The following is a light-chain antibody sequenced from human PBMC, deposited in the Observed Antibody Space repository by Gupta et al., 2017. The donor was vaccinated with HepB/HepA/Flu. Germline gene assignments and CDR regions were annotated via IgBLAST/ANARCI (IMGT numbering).Light chain of an antibody. CDR1: NIGSKS. Sequence: PSVSVAPGKTARLTCGGNNIGSKSVHWYQQKPGQAPVLIVYDDSDRPSGIPERFSGSISGNTATLTINRVEAGDEADYYCQVWDTSSDHHVFGTGTKVTVL. CDR2: DDS. CDR3: QVWDTSSDHHV. V-gene: IGLV3-21*03. J-gene: IGLJ1*01.